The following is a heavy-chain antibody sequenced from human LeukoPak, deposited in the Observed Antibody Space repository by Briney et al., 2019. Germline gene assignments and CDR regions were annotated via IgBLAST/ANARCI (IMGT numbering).Heavy chain of an antibody. Sequence: GGSLRLSCAASGFTFSNYWMSWVRQAPGKGLEWVAHIKQDGSEKYYVDSVKGRFTISRDNAKSSLYLQMNSLRPEDTAVYYCVRVDYTNWYSCDYWGQVTLVTVSS. CDR1: GFTFSNYW. J-gene: IGHJ4*02. CDR3: VRVDYTNWYSCDY. V-gene: IGHV3-7*01. D-gene: IGHD1-1*01. CDR2: IKQDGSEK.